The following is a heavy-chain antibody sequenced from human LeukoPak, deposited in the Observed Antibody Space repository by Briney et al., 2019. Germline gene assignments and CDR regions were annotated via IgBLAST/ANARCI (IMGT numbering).Heavy chain of an antibody. CDR3: ARGLLYYDFWSGYPLEAFDM. V-gene: IGHV4-59*01. J-gene: IGHJ3*02. D-gene: IGHD3-3*01. Sequence: SETLSLTCTVSGGSISSYYWSWIRQPPGKGLEWIGYIYYSGSTNYNPSLKSRVTISVDTSKNQFSLKLSSVTAADTAVYYCARGLLYYDFWSGYPLEAFDMWGQGTMVTVSS. CDR2: IYYSGST. CDR1: GGSISSYY.